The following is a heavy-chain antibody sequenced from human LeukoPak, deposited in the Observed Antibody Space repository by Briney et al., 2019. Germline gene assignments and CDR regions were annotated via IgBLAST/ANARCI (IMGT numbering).Heavy chain of an antibody. D-gene: IGHD2-2*01. V-gene: IGHV4-34*01. CDR1: GGSFSGYY. J-gene: IGHJ5*02. CDR2: INHSGST. Sequence: NPSETLSLTCAVYGGSFSGYYWSWIRQPPGKGLEWIGEINHSGSTNYNPSLKSRVTISVDTSKNQFSLKLSSVTATDTAVYYCARRGYCSSTSCYEYWFDPWGQGTLVTVSS. CDR3: ARRGYCSSTSCYEYWFDP.